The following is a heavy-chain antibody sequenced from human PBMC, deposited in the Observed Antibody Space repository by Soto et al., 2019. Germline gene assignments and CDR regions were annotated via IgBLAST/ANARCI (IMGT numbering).Heavy chain of an antibody. CDR3: APNSGGAPAPFDY. J-gene: IGHJ4*02. D-gene: IGHD3-16*01. CDR2: ISWNSGSI. CDR1: GFTFDDYA. Sequence: EVQLVESGGGLVQPGRSLRLSCAASGFTFDDYAMHWVRQAPGKGLEWVSGISWNSGSIGYADSVKGRFTISRDNAKNSLYLQMNSLRAEDTALYYCAPNSGGAPAPFDYWGQGTLVIVSS. V-gene: IGHV3-9*01.